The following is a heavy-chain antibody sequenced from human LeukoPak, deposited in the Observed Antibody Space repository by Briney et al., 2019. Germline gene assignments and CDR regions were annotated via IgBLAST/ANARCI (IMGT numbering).Heavy chain of an antibody. CDR2: ITAYNGNT. V-gene: IGHV1-18*01. D-gene: IGHD3-22*01. Sequence: GASVKVSCKASGYTFTRYGISWVRQAPGQGLECMGSITAYNGNTNYAQNLQGRVTMTTDTSTSTAYMELRSLRSDDTAVYYCARDDYDSSGSYFDYWGQVTLVTVSS. J-gene: IGHJ4*02. CDR3: ARDDYDSSGSYFDY. CDR1: GYTFTRYG.